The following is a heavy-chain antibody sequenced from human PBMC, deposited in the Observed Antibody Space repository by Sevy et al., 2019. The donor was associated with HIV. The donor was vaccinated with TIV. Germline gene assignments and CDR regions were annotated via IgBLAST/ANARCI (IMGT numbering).Heavy chain of an antibody. J-gene: IGHJ4*02. CDR3: AREGYYDYIWGSYRYFNDY. V-gene: IGHV3-7*03. Sequence: GGSLRLSCAASGFTFSNYWMTWVRQAPGKGLEWVAHIKQDGSEKHELDSVNGRFTISRDNSKNSVYLQMNSLRAEDTAVYFCAREGYYDYIWGSYRYFNDYWGQGTLVTVSS. D-gene: IGHD3-16*02. CDR1: GFTFSNYW. CDR2: IKQDGSEK.